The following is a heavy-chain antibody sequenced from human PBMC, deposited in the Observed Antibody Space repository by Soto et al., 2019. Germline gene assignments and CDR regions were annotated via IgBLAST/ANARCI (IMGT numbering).Heavy chain of an antibody. Sequence: ASLKVSCKASGYTFTSYDINWAREATGQGLEWMRWMNPNSGNTGYAQKFQGRVTMTRNTSISTAYMELSSLRSEDTAVYYCARGLEIQLWLGYYYGMDVWGQGTTVTVSS. CDR1: GYTFTSYD. J-gene: IGHJ6*02. CDR2: MNPNSGNT. CDR3: ARGLEIQLWLGYYYGMDV. D-gene: IGHD5-18*01. V-gene: IGHV1-8*01.